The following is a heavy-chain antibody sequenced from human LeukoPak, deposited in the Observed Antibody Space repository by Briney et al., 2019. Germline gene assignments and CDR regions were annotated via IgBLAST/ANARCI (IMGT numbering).Heavy chain of an antibody. Sequence: PSETLSLTCTVSGGSISSYYWSWIRQPPGKGLEWIGYIYYSGSTNYNPSLKSRVTISVDTSKNQFSLKLSSVTAADTAVYYCAREGENCSSSSCYPKPLDYWGQGTLVTVSS. CDR2: IYYSGST. V-gene: IGHV4-59*12. CDR1: GGSISSYY. D-gene: IGHD2-2*01. CDR3: AREGENCSSSSCYPKPLDY. J-gene: IGHJ4*02.